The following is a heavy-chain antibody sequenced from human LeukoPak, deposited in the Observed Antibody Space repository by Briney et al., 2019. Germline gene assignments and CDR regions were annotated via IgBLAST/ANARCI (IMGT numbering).Heavy chain of an antibody. CDR1: GGSISSTNW. CDR2: ISLTGET. Sequence: SETLSLTCGASGGSISSTNWWSWVRQPPGQGLEWIGEISLTGETNYNPSLNGRVTMSLDKSRNQLSLKLTSVTAADTAIYYCSRESGAFCPFGYWGQGTLVIVPP. J-gene: IGHJ4*02. V-gene: IGHV4-4*02. CDR3: SRESGAFCPFGY. D-gene: IGHD1-26*01.